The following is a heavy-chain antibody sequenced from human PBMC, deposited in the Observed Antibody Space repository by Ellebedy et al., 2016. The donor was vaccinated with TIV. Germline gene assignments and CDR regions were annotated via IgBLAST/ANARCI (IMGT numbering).Heavy chain of an antibody. CDR2: ISWNSGNL. CDR1: GFIFDDYA. Sequence: PGGSLRLSCAASGFIFDDYAMPWIRKPQGKGLEWVSGISWNSGNLAYADSVKGRFTISRDNARKSLYLQMNSLGSEDTAFYYCVKGLDAFDIWGQGTMVTVSS. J-gene: IGHJ3*02. CDR3: VKGLDAFDI. V-gene: IGHV3-9*01.